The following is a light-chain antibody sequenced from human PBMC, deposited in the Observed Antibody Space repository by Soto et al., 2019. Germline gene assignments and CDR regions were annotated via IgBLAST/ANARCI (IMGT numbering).Light chain of an antibody. CDR3: QQYHKWPPIT. Sequence: EIVLTQSPATLSSFPGDRVTLSCRASQYINTRLAWYQHRPGQAPRLLIYQTSLRAAGIPARFSASGSGTDFTLTISDVQPEDSAVYYCQQYHKWPPITFGQGTRLEIK. CDR2: QTS. V-gene: IGKV3-11*01. J-gene: IGKJ5*01. CDR1: QYINTR.